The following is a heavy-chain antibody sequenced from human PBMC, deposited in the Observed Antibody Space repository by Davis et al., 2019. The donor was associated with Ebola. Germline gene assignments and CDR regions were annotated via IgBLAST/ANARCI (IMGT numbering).Heavy chain of an antibody. Sequence: GESLKISCQGSGYSFTKCWIGWVRQMPGKGLEWMGIIYPGDSDTRYSPSFQGQVTISADKSISTAYLQWSSLKASDTAMYYCARYDVDQYGLRPVWDVWGKGTTVTVSS. V-gene: IGHV5-51*01. J-gene: IGHJ6*04. CDR3: ARYDVDQYGLRPVWDV. D-gene: IGHD3-10*01. CDR2: IYPGDSDT. CDR1: GYSFTKCW.